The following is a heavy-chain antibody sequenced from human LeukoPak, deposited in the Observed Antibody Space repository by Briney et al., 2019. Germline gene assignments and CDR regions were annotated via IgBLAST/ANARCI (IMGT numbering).Heavy chain of an antibody. J-gene: IGHJ3*02. Sequence: GGSLSLSCAASGFTFSSYWMSWVRQAPGKGLEWVANIKQDGSEKYYVDSVKGRFTISRDNAKNSLYLQMNSLRAEDTAVYYCAREGPLSAGSSSEGADAFDIWGQGTMVTVSS. V-gene: IGHV3-7*01. CDR2: IKQDGSEK. D-gene: IGHD6-13*01. CDR3: AREGPLSAGSSSEGADAFDI. CDR1: GFTFSSYW.